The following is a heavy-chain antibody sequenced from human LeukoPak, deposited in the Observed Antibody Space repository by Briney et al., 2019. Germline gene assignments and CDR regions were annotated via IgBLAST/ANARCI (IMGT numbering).Heavy chain of an antibody. CDR2: ISRSSSYI. D-gene: IGHD3-10*01. Sequence: GESLRLSCAGPGFTFSRYSMNWVRQAPGKGLEWVSSISRSSSYIYYADSVKGRFTISRANAKSSLFLQMNSLRAEDTAVYYCAKDLPPGAFDIWGQGTMVTVSS. J-gene: IGHJ3*02. V-gene: IGHV3-21*01. CDR3: AKDLPPGAFDI. CDR1: GFTFSRYS.